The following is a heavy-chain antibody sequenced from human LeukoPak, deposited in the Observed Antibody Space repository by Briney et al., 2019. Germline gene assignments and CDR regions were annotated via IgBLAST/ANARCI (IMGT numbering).Heavy chain of an antibody. CDR2: INSDGSST. Sequence: GGSLRLSXAASGFTFSSYWMHWVRQAPGKGLVWVSRINSDGSSTSYADSVKGRFTISRDNAKNTLYLQMNSLRAEDTAVYYCASTDFWSGYFAFDIWGQGTMVTVSS. J-gene: IGHJ3*02. V-gene: IGHV3-74*01. CDR1: GFTFSSYW. D-gene: IGHD3-3*01. CDR3: ASTDFWSGYFAFDI.